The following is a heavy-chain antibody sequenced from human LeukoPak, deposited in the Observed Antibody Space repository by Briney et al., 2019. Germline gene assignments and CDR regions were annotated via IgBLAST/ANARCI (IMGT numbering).Heavy chain of an antibody. CDR1: GFTFSTYP. J-gene: IGHJ4*02. CDR2: ISSDGDST. V-gene: IGHV3-64D*06. D-gene: IGHD3-3*01. CDR3: VKGTSDYYYYDH. Sequence: GGSLRLSCSASGFTFSTYPMHWVRQAPGRGLEYVSSISSDGDSTYYADSVKGRFTISRDNSKNTLYLQTSSLRAEDTAVYYCVKGTSDYYYYDHWGRGTLVTVSS.